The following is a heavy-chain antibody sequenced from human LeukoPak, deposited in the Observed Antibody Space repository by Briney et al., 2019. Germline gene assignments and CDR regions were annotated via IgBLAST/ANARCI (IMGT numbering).Heavy chain of an antibody. CDR2: ISSSGAKM. V-gene: IGHV3-48*03. CDR3: ARMGGNLSR. CDR1: GFTFNTSD. J-gene: IGHJ4*02. Sequence: GSLRLSCEVSGFTFNTSDMKWVRQTPGKGLDWVSYISSSGAKMFYAESVRGRFTISRDNGKNSVYLQMNSLRPDDTAVYYCARMGGNLSRWGQGTLVTVSS. D-gene: IGHD1-26*01.